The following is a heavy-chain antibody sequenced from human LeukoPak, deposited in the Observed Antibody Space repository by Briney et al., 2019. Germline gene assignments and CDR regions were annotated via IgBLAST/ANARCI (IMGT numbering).Heavy chain of an antibody. CDR3: ARLVRGLRYFDY. J-gene: IGHJ4*02. V-gene: IGHV4-39*01. CDR2: IYYSGST. Sequence: SETLSLTCTVSGGSISDYYWGWIRQPPGKGLEWIGSIYYSGSTYYNPSLKSRVTISVDTSKNQFSLKLSSVTAADTAVYYCARLVRGLRYFDYWGQGTLVTVSS. D-gene: IGHD3-10*01. CDR1: GGSISDYY.